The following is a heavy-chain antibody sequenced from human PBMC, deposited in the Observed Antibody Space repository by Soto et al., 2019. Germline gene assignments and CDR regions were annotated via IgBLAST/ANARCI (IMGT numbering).Heavy chain of an antibody. CDR1: GDTLTSYY. D-gene: IGHD3-3*01. J-gene: IGHJ5*02. CDR2: INPHGGST. V-gene: IGHV1-46*01. CDR3: ARSSGGNFGIIIEGSNGLDP. Sequence: GASVKLSCEAPGDTLTSYYLSWVHQATGQGLEWMGVINPHGGSTKYAQKFQGRVTMTRDTSRSTDYMELRSLRSDDTAIYYCARSSGGNFGIIIEGSNGLDPWGQGTLVTVSS.